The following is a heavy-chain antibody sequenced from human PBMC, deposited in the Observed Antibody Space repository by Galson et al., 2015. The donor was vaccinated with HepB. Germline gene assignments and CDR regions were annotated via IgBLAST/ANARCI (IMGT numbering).Heavy chain of an antibody. CDR3: ACNDYGDY. D-gene: IGHD2/OR15-2a*01. J-gene: IGHJ4*02. CDR1: GFTFSNAW. CDR2: TKSKTDGGTT. V-gene: IGHV3-15*01. Sequence: SLRLSCAASGFTFSNAWMIWVRQAPGKGLEWVGRTKSKTDGGTTDYTAPVKGRFTISRDDSKNTLYLQMNSLKTEDTAVYYCACNDYGDYWGQGTLVTVSS.